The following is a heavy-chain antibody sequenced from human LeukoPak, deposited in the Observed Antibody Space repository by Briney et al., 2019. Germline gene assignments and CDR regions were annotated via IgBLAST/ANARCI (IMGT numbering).Heavy chain of an antibody. V-gene: IGHV3-11*05. Sequence: TGGSLRLSCVASGFTFSDYYMSWIRQAPGKGLEWVSSISSSSSYTNYADSVKGRFTISRDNAKNSLYLQMNSLRAEDTAVYYCARGRTMVRGVTPPSYFDYWGQGTLVTVSS. D-gene: IGHD3-10*01. CDR3: ARGRTMVRGVTPPSYFDY. CDR2: ISSSSSYT. J-gene: IGHJ4*02. CDR1: GFTFSDYY.